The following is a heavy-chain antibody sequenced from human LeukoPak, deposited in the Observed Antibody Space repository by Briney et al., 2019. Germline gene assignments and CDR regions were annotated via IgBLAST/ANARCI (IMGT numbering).Heavy chain of an antibody. CDR2: IIPIFGTA. J-gene: IGHJ6*02. V-gene: IGHV1-69*05. CDR1: GGTFSSYA. Sequence: ASVKVSCKASGGTFSSYAVSWVRQAPGQGLEWMGGIIPIFGTANYAQKFQERVTITRDMSTSTAYMELSSLRSEDTAVYYCAAVEVRGVSYYYYGMDVWGQGTTVTVSS. D-gene: IGHD3-10*01. CDR3: AAVEVRGVSYYYYGMDV.